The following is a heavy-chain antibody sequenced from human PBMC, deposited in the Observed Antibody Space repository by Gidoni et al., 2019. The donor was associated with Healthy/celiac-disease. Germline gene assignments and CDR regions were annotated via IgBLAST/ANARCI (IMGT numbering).Heavy chain of an antibody. V-gene: IGHV4-34*01. CDR1: GGSFSGYY. Sequence: QVQLQQWGAGPLKPSETLSLTCAVYGGSFSGYYWSWFRQPPGKGLEWIGEINHSGSTNYNPSLKSRVTISVDTSKNQFSLKLSSVTAADTAVYYCARTRRYYDSSGYYYVVPNFDYWGQGTLVTVSS. CDR2: INHSGST. CDR3: ARTRRYYDSSGYYYVVPNFDY. D-gene: IGHD3-22*01. J-gene: IGHJ4*02.